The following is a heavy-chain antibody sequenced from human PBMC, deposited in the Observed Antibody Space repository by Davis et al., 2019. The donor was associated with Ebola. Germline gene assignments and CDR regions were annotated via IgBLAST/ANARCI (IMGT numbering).Heavy chain of an antibody. V-gene: IGHV3-23*01. CDR2: ISGSGGST. CDR3: AKDGGPFIVVVVAASTYFDY. J-gene: IGHJ4*02. CDR1: GFTFSSYA. Sequence: GESLKISCAASGFTFSSYAMSWVRQAPGKGLEWVSAISGSGGSTYYADSVKGRFTISRDNSKNTLYLQMNSLRAEDTAVYYCAKDGGPFIVVVVAASTYFDYWGQGTLVTASS. D-gene: IGHD2-15*01.